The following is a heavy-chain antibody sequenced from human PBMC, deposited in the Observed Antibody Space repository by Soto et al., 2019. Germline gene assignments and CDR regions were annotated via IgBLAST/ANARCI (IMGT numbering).Heavy chain of an antibody. J-gene: IGHJ4*02. V-gene: IGHV1-46*01. Sequence: ASVKVSCKASGYTFTSYYMHWVRQAPGQGLEWMGIINPSGGSTSYAQKFQGRVTMTGDTSTSTVYMELSSLRSEDTAVYYCARESNAYGYDYWGQGTLVTVSS. CDR1: GYTFTSYY. D-gene: IGHD4-17*01. CDR3: ARESNAYGYDY. CDR2: INPSGGST.